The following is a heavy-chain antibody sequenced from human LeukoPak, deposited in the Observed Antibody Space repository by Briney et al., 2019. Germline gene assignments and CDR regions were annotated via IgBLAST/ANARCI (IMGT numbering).Heavy chain of an antibody. Sequence: HSGRSLRLSCAASGFTFSRHAMHWVRQAPCKGLEWVAVISYDGSNEYYADSVKGRFTISRDNSKNSLYLQMNSLRADDTAVYYCARFAAGGSYYYYMDVWGKGTTVTVSS. CDR3: ARFAAGGSYYYYMDV. J-gene: IGHJ6*03. CDR2: ISYDGSNE. V-gene: IGHV3-30-3*01. CDR1: GFTFSRHA. D-gene: IGHD6-25*01.